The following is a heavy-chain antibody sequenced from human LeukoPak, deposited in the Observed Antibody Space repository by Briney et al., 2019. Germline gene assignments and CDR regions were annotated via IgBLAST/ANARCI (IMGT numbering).Heavy chain of an antibody. V-gene: IGHV4-39*07. CDR1: GGSISSSSYQ. CDR2: IYYSGST. Sequence: PSETLSLTCTVPGGSISSSSYQWGWIRQHPGKGLEWIGSIYYSGSTNYNPSLKSRVTMSVDTSKNQFSLKLSSVTAADTAVYYCAREFVWGSYRYFDYWGQGTLVTVSS. CDR3: AREFVWGSYRYFDY. J-gene: IGHJ4*02. D-gene: IGHD3-16*02.